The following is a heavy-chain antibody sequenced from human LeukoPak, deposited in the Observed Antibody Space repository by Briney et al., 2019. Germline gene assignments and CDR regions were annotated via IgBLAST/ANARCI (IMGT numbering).Heavy chain of an antibody. CDR3: VKESIAGEPAGDSGY. Sequence: GGSRRLSCSASGFTLSSYAMHWVRQAPGKRLEYVSAISTNVGSTHYADSVKGRFTISRDNSKNTLSLHMSSLRAEYTAVYYCVKESIAGEPAGDSGYWGEGTLVTVSS. CDR2: ISTNVGST. J-gene: IGHJ4*02. CDR1: GFTLSSYA. D-gene: IGHD1-20*01. V-gene: IGHV3-64D*06.